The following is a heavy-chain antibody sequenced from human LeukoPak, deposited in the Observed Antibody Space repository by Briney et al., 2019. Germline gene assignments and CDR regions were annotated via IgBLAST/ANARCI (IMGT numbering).Heavy chain of an antibody. D-gene: IGHD3-10*01. CDR1: GFMFSSYS. CDR3: ARGRSRGVWFGELF. V-gene: IGHV3-21*01. CDR2: ISSSGNYI. Sequence: GGSLRLSCAASGFMFSSYSMNWVRQAPGKGLEWVSSISSSGNYIYYADSVKGRFTISRDNAKNSLYLQMNSLRAEDTAVYYCARGRSRGVWFGELFWGQGTLVTVSS. J-gene: IGHJ4*02.